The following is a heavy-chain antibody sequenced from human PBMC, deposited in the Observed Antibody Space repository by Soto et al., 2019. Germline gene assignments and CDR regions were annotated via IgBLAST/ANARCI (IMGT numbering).Heavy chain of an antibody. Sequence: SETLPLTCTVSGGYSNGGGYYRSCIRQHPGKGLERIGYIYYSGSTYYTPSLQSRVTLSLDTSKNQFSLRLSSVTAADTAVYYCATSNAWAVILAYWGQGTLVTVSS. D-gene: IGHD3-16*02. CDR1: GGYSNGGGYY. CDR2: IYYSGST. CDR3: ATSNAWAVILAY. J-gene: IGHJ4*02. V-gene: IGHV4-31*03.